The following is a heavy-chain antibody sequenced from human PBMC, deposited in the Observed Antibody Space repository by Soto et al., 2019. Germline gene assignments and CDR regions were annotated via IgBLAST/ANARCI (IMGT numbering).Heavy chain of an antibody. CDR2: ISGSGGST. J-gene: IGHJ3*02. Sequence: GGSLRLSCAASGFTFSSYAMSWVRQAPGKGLEWVSAISGSGGSTYYADSVKGRFTICRDNSKNTLYLQMNSLTAEDTAVYYCAKDQQRGTTNAFDIWGQGTMVTVSS. V-gene: IGHV3-23*01. CDR1: GFTFSSYA. CDR3: AKDQQRGTTNAFDI. D-gene: IGHD1-1*01.